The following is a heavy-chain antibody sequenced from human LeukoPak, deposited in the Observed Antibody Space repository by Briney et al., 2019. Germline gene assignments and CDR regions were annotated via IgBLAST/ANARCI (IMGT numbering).Heavy chain of an antibody. V-gene: IGHV3-48*04. CDR2: ISSSSSTI. Sequence: GGSLRLSCAASGFTLSSYSMNWVRQAPGKGLEWVSYISSSSSTIYYADSVKGRFTISRDNAKNSLYLQMNSLRAEDTAVYYCARAKGDVDTAMVRAFDIWGQGTMVTVSS. J-gene: IGHJ3*02. CDR1: GFTLSSYS. D-gene: IGHD5-18*01. CDR3: ARAKGDVDTAMVRAFDI.